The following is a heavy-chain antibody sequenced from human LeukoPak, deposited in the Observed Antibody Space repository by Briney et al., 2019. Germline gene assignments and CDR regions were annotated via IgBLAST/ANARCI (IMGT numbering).Heavy chain of an antibody. J-gene: IGHJ4*02. V-gene: IGHV3-30*18. D-gene: IGHD3-10*01. CDR1: GFTFSSYG. CDR2: ISYDGSNK. Sequence: QPGRSLRLSCAASGFTFSSYGMHWVRQAPGKGLEWVAVISYDGSNKYYADSVKGRFTISRDNSRNTLYLQMNSLRAEDTAVYYCAKDRRWFGELLKGIDYWGQGTLVTVSS. CDR3: AKDRRWFGELLKGIDY.